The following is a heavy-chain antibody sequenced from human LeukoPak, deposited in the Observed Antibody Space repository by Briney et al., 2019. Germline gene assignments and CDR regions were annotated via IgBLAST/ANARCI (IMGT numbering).Heavy chain of an antibody. J-gene: IGHJ4*02. V-gene: IGHV4-31*03. CDR2: IYYSGST. CDR3: ARSHRKLFDY. CDR1: GGSISSGNYY. Sequence: SGTLSLTCTVSGGSISSGNYYWSWIRQHPGKGLEWIGYIYYSGSTYYNPSLKSRVTISVDTSKNQFSLKLSSVTAADTAVYYCARSHRKLFDYWGQGTLVTVSS. D-gene: IGHD1-7*01.